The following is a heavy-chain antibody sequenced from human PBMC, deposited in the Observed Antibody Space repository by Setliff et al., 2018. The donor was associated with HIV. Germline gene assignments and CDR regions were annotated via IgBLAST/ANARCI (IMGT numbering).Heavy chain of an antibody. CDR2: IYYSGST. D-gene: IGHD3-22*01. CDR1: GGSISSYY. Sequence: PSETLSLTCTVSGGSISSYYWCWIRQPPGKGLECLGYIYYSGSTYYNPYLKSRVTISVDTSKNQFSLKLRSVTAADTAVDYCARETYYYDNPQYYYYYMDVWGKGTTVTVSS. J-gene: IGHJ6*03. V-gene: IGHV4-59*08. CDR3: ARETYYYDNPQYYYYYMDV.